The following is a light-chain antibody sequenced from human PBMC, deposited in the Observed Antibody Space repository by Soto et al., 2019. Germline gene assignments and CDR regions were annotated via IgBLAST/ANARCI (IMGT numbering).Light chain of an antibody. CDR2: EVS. CDR3: SSYAGRNNFYV. Sequence: QSALTQPPSASGSPGQSVTISCTGTRSDVGTYNYVSWYQQHPGKAPKLIIYEVSKRPSGVPDRFSGSKSGNTAFLTVSGLQAEDEADYYCSSYAGRNNFYVFGTGTKLTVL. CDR1: RSDVGTYNY. V-gene: IGLV2-8*01. J-gene: IGLJ1*01.